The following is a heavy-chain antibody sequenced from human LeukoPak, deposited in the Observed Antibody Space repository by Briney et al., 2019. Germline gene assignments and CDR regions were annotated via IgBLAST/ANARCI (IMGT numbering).Heavy chain of an antibody. CDR1: GGTFSSYA. CDR3: ASLRSGSDY. V-gene: IGHV1-69*05. D-gene: IGHD3-3*01. Sequence: ASVKVSCKASGGTFSSYAISWVRQAPGQGLEWMGGIIPIFGTANYPQKFQGRVAITTDESTSTAYMELSSLRSEGTAVYYCASLRSGSDYWGQGTLVTVSS. CDR2: IIPIFGTA. J-gene: IGHJ4*02.